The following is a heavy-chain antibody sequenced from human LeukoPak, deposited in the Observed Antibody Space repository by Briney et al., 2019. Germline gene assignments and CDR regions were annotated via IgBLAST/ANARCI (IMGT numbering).Heavy chain of an antibody. J-gene: IGHJ1*01. V-gene: IGHV1-2*02. D-gene: IGHD3-10*01. CDR3: AVPGPYTEYFQH. CDR1: GYIFTGYY. CDR2: INPNSGGT. Sequence: ASVKVSCKASGYIFTGYYMHWVRQAPGQGLEWMGWINPNSGGTNYAQKFQGRVTMTRDTSISTAYMELTRLRSDDTAVYYCAVPGPYTEYFQHWGQGTLVTVSS.